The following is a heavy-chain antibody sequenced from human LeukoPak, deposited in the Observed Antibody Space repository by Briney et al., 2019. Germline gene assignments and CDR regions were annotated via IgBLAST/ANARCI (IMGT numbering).Heavy chain of an antibody. CDR3: AKGYHGSRSYYPGYDAFDI. J-gene: IGHJ3*02. Sequence: GGSLRLSCAASGFTCSSYGMHWVRQAPGKGLEWVAFIRYDGSNKYYADSVKGRFTISRDNSKNTLYLQMNSLRAEDTAVYYCAKGYHGSRSYYPGYDAFDIWGQETMVTVSS. CDR1: GFTCSSYG. D-gene: IGHD3-10*01. V-gene: IGHV3-30*02. CDR2: IRYDGSNK.